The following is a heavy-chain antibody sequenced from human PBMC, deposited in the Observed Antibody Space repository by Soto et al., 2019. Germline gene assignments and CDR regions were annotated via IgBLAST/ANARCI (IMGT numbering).Heavy chain of an antibody. Sequence: QVQLQESGPGLVKPSETLSLTCNVSGGSIRSYYWSWVRQPAGKPLEWIGRIYTSGSTNYNPSLMSRVSMSVDTSKNQFSLEVTSVTAAVTAVYYCAREGASGFGMDVWGLGTTVTVSS. CDR1: GGSIRSYY. CDR3: AREGASGFGMDV. CDR2: IYTSGST. V-gene: IGHV4-4*07. D-gene: IGHD1-26*01. J-gene: IGHJ6*02.